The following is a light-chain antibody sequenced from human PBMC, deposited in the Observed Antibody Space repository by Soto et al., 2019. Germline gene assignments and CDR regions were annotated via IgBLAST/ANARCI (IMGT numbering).Light chain of an antibody. Sequence: DIVMTQSPDSLAVSLGERATISWRSSQAIFRDSSGRHLLAWYQQKPGQPPKLLIYWASTRESGVPDRFSGSGSETDFTLTISSLQADDVAFYYCQQFYNPPLFTFGQRTKLEI. V-gene: IGKV4-1*01. CDR3: QQFYNPPLFT. J-gene: IGKJ2*01. CDR2: WAS. CDR1: QAIFRDSSGRHL.